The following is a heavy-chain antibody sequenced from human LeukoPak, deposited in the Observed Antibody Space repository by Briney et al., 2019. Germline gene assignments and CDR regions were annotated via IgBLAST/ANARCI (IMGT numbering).Heavy chain of an antibody. D-gene: IGHD3-10*01. CDR2: ISSSGSTI. J-gene: IGHJ6*02. CDR3: ARDRYYGSGSYLLDYYYYGMDV. V-gene: IGHV3-48*03. Sequence: GGSLRLSCAASGFTLSSYEMNWVRQAPGKGLEWVSYISSSGSTIYYADSVKGRFTISRDNAKNSLYLQMNSLRAEDTAVYYCARDRYYGSGSYLLDYYYYGMDVWGQGTTVTVSS. CDR1: GFTLSSYE.